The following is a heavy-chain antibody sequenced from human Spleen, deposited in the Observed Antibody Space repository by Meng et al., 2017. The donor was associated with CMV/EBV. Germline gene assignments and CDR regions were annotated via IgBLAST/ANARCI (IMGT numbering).Heavy chain of an antibody. D-gene: IGHD3-16*01. CDR1: GASFSDYY. CDR3: ARGFMSGY. Sequence: SETLSLTCSIYGASFSDYYWNWIRQPPGKGLEWLGEIGPSGSTNYNPSLKTRVTMSFDTSKNQFSLELASVTAADTAVYYCARGFMSGYWGQGSLVTVSS. V-gene: IGHV4-34*01. CDR2: IGPSGST. J-gene: IGHJ4*02.